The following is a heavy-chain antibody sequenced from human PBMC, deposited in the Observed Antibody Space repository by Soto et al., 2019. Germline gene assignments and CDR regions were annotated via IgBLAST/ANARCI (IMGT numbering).Heavy chain of an antibody. CDR2: INPSADTT. V-gene: IGHV1-46*01. J-gene: IGHJ6*02. CDR3: ARGGGSPVFCYYCGLDV. Sequence: GASVKVSCKASGYSVARYFMHWVRQAPGQGLEWLGVINPSADTTTYAQKFQGRVTMTWDTSTNTVFMDVSSLRSEDTAIYYCARGGGSPVFCYYCGLDVWGQGTTVTVSS. CDR1: GYSVARYF. D-gene: IGHD3-3*01.